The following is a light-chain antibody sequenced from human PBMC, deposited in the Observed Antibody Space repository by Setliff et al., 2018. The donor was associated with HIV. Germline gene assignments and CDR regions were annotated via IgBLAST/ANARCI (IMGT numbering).Light chain of an antibody. CDR1: TSDIGGYNF. V-gene: IGLV2-14*03. CDR3: NSYTSRSTVI. J-gene: IGLJ2*01. CDR2: AVT. Sequence: QSALAQPASLSGSPGQSITISCTGTTSDIGGYNFVSWYQQHPGKAPKLLIYAVTKRPSGVSARFSASKSGNTASLTISGLQDEDEADYYCNSYTSRSTVIFGGGTKGTVL.